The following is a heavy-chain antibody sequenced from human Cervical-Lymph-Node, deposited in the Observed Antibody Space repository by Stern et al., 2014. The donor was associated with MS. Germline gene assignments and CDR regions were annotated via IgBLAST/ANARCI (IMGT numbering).Heavy chain of an antibody. CDR1: GFTFSAYG. D-gene: IGHD1-26*01. J-gene: IGHJ4*02. Sequence: QVQLVESGGGVVQPGRSLRLSCAASGFTFSAYGMHWVRQAPGKRLEWVAVISNDGGYQYYADSVKGRFTISRDNSKNTHYLQMDSLRDEDTAVYYCAKERRELSFDNWGQGTLVTVSS. CDR3: AKERRELSFDN. CDR2: ISNDGGYQ. V-gene: IGHV3-30*18.